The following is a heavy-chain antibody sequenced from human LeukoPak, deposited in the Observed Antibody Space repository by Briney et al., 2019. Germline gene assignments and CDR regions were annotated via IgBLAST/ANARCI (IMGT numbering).Heavy chain of an antibody. D-gene: IGHD3-10*01. CDR2: IKEEGSEK. J-gene: IGHJ4*02. V-gene: IGHV3-7*01. CDR1: GFNFSTYW. Sequence: GGSLRLSCTASGFNFSTYWMTWVRQVPGKGLVWVANIKEEGSEKYYVDAVKGRFSISRDNAKTSLDLQMHSLRVAETGLYYCGTDQTGRHPYFFDYWGKGTLVTVSS. CDR3: GTDQTGRHPYFFDY.